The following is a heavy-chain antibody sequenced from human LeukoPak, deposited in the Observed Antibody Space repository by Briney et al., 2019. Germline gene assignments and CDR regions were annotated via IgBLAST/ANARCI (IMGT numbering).Heavy chain of an antibody. CDR3: ATYGDHPGYYYYYMDV. CDR2: INHSGST. CDR1: GGSFSGYY. J-gene: IGHJ6*03. Sequence: PSETLSLTCAVYGGSFSGYYWSWIRQPPGKGLEWIGEINHSGSTNYNPSLKSRVTISVDTSKNQFSLKLSSVTAADTAVYYCATYGDHPGYYYYYMDVWGKGTTVTVSS. D-gene: IGHD4-17*01. V-gene: IGHV4-34*01.